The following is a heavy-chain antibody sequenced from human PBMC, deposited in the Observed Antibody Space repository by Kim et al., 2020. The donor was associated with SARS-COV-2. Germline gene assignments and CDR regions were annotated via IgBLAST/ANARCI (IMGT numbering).Heavy chain of an antibody. Sequence: ASVKVSCKASGYTFTSYGITWVRQAPGQGLEWMGWISVYNGNTNYAQKVQDRVTMTTDTSTNTAYMELRGLRSDDTAVYFCASPTTTGRPTTTYYYYHGLDFWGQGTTVTVSS. D-gene: IGHD4-4*01. CDR2: ISVYNGNT. CDR1: GYTFTSYG. CDR3: ASPTTTGRPTTTYYYYHGLDF. V-gene: IGHV1-18*04. J-gene: IGHJ6*02.